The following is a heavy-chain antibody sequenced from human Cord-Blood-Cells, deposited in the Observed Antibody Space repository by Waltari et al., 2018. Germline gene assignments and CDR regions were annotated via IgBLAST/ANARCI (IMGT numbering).Heavy chain of an antibody. Sequence: QVQLQQWGAGLLKPSETLSLTCAVYGGSFSGYYWSWIRQPPGKGLEWMGEINHSGSTNYNPSLKSRVTISVDTSKHQFSLKLSSVTAADTAVYYCARPLQAAAPQDAFDIWGQGTMVTVSS. V-gene: IGHV4-34*01. CDR2: INHSGST. CDR1: GGSFSGYY. D-gene: IGHD6-13*01. J-gene: IGHJ3*02. CDR3: ARPLQAAAPQDAFDI.